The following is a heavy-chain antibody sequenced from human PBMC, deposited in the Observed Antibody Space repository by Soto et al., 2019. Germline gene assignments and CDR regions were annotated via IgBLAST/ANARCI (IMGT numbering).Heavy chain of an antibody. CDR3: ARDKITGLFDY. V-gene: IGHV4-34*01. Sequence: SETLSLTCAVYGGSFSGYYWTWIRQPPGTGLEWIGEINHSGSTNYNPSLKSRVTISVDTSKNQFYLKLTSVTAADTAVYYCARDKITGLFDYWGQGTLVTVSS. CDR2: INHSGST. D-gene: IGHD2-8*02. J-gene: IGHJ4*02. CDR1: GGSFSGYY.